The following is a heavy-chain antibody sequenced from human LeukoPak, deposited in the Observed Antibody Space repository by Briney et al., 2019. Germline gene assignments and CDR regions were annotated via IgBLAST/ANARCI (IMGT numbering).Heavy chain of an antibody. CDR3: ARGQGYFY. Sequence: GGSLRLSCAASGFTFSSYDMHWVRQAPGKGLEWVAVISYDGSKKYYADSVKGRFTISRDNAKNTLYLQMNSLRAEDTAVYYCARGQGYFYWGQGTLVTVSS. D-gene: IGHD2/OR15-2a*01. CDR2: ISYDGSKK. V-gene: IGHV3-30*03. CDR1: GFTFSSYD. J-gene: IGHJ4*02.